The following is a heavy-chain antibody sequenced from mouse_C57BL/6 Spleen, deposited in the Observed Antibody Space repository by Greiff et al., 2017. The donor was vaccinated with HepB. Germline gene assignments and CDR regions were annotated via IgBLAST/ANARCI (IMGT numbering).Heavy chain of an antibody. CDR2: ISNGGGST. D-gene: IGHD1-1*01. Sequence: EVKLMESGGGLVQPGGSLKLSCAASGFTFSDYYMSWVRQTPETRLEWVAYISNGGGSTYYPDTVKGRFTISRDNAKNTLYLQMSRLKSEDTAMYYCARIDYYGSSYGGYYAMDYWGQGTSVTVSS. CDR3: ARIDYYGSSYGGYYAMDY. V-gene: IGHV5-12*01. CDR1: GFTFSDYY. J-gene: IGHJ4*01.